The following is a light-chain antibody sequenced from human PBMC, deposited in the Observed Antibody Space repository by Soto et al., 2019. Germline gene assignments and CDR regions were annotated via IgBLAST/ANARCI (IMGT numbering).Light chain of an antibody. CDR1: SSDVGGYNS. Sequence: QSALTQPASVSGSPGQSITISCTGTSSDVGGYNSVSWYRQDPGKAPKLIIYDVTYRPSGVSNRFSGSKSGNTASLTISGLQSDEAADYRCASLSSLIIYVFGTGTQLTVL. CDR2: DVT. J-gene: IGLJ1*01. V-gene: IGLV2-14*01. CDR3: ASLSSLIIYV.